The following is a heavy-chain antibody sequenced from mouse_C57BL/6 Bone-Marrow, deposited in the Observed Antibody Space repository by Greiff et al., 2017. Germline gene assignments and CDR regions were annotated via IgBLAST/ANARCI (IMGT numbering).Heavy chain of an antibody. D-gene: IGHD1-1*01. CDR2: IHPNSGST. Sequence: VQLQESGAELVKPGASVKLSCKASGYTFTSYWMHWVKQRPGQGLEWIGMIHPNSGSTNYNEKFKSKATLTVDKSSSTAYMQLSSLTSEDSAVYYCARYYYGSPAWFAYWGQGTLVTVSA. J-gene: IGHJ3*01. CDR1: GYTFTSYW. V-gene: IGHV1-64*01. CDR3: ARYYYGSPAWFAY.